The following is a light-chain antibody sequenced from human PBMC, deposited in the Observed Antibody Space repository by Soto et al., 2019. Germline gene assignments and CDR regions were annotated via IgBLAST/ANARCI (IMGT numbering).Light chain of an antibody. J-gene: IGKJ2*01. CDR1: QSISSY. Sequence: DIPMTQSPSSLSASVGDRVTITCRASQSISSYLNWYQQKPGKAPKLLIYAASSLQSGVPSRFSGSGSGTDFTLTISSLQPEDFATYYCQQSYSTPYTFGQGTKLEI. V-gene: IGKV1-39*01. CDR2: AAS. CDR3: QQSYSTPYT.